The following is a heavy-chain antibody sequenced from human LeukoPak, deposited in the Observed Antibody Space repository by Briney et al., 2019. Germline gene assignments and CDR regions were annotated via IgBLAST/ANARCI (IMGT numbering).Heavy chain of an antibody. V-gene: IGHV1-2*02. CDR2: INPNSGGT. CDR1: GYTFTGYF. Sequence: VASVKVSCKASGYTFTGYFMQWVRQAPGQGLEWMGWINPNSGGTNYAQKFQGRVTMTRDTSISTAYMELSRLRSDDTAVYYCARDYGDSSGHYYYYYMDVWGDRTTVTVSS. CDR3: ARDYGDSSGHYYYYYMDV. J-gene: IGHJ6*03. D-gene: IGHD4-17*01.